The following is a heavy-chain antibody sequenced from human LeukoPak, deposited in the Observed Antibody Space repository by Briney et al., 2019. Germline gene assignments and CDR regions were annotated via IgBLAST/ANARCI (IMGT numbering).Heavy chain of an antibody. Sequence: GGSLRLSCAASGFTFNNDAMSWVRQAAGKGLEWVAGISDTGRRTYYTDSVKGRFTISRDDAKKTVSLQMNALRDEDTAIYFCARHDSFIPYWGQGTLVTVSS. V-gene: IGHV3-23*01. D-gene: IGHD3-16*02. CDR2: ISDTGRRT. J-gene: IGHJ4*02. CDR1: GFTFNNDA. CDR3: ARHDSFIPY.